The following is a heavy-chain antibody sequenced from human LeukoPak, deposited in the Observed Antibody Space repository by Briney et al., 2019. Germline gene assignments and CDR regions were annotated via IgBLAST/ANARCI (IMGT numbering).Heavy chain of an antibody. CDR1: GFTFNSYW. J-gene: IGHJ4*02. CDR3: ARVKQSGSLDY. Sequence: TGGSLRLSCAASGFTFNSYWMSWVRQAPGKGLEWVAYIRQGESETFYADSVRGRFTISRDSAKNSLYLQIDSLRAEDTAVYYCARVKQSGSLDYWGQGTLVTVSS. CDR2: IRQGESET. D-gene: IGHD3-10*01. V-gene: IGHV3-7*03.